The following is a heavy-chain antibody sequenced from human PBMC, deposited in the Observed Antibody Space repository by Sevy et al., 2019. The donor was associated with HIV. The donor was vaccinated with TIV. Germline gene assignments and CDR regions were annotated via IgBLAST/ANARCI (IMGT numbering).Heavy chain of an antibody. CDR2: IYHSGST. J-gene: IGHJ6*02. D-gene: IGHD3-10*01. Sequence: SETLSLTCAVSGGSISSSNWWSWVRQPPGKGLEGIGEIYHSGSTKYNPSLKSRVTISVDKSKNQFSLKLSSVTAADTAMYYTVSMVRRVKGYYYYGMDVWGQGTTVTVSS. CDR1: GGSISSSNW. V-gene: IGHV4-4*02. CDR3: VSMVRRVKGYYYYGMDV.